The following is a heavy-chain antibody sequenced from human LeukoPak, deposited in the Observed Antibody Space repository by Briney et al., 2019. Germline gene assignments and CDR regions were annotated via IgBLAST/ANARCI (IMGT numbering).Heavy chain of an antibody. CDR2: IDPSDSYT. CDR1: GYSFTSYW. D-gene: IGHD2-15*01. J-gene: IGHJ4*02. Sequence: GESLKISCKGSGYSFTSYWISWVRQMPGKGLEWMGRIDPSDSYTNSSPSFQGHVTISADKSISTAYLQWSSLKASDTAMYYCARFQYCSGGSCYNYFDYWGQGTLVTVSS. V-gene: IGHV5-10-1*01. CDR3: ARFQYCSGGSCYNYFDY.